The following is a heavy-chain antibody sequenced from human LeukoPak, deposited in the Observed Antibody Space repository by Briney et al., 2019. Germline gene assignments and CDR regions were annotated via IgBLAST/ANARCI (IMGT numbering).Heavy chain of an antibody. V-gene: IGHV4-59*01. CDR3: ARASESYDYVWGSYRPYYFVY. CDR2: IYYSGST. J-gene: IGHJ4*02. CDR1: GGSISSYY. Sequence: PSETLSLTCTVSGGSISSYYWSWIRQPPGKGLEGIGYIYYSGSTNYNPSLKSRVTISVDTSKNQFSLKLSSVTAADTAVYYCARASESYDYVWGSYRPYYFVYWGQGTLVTVSS. D-gene: IGHD3-16*02.